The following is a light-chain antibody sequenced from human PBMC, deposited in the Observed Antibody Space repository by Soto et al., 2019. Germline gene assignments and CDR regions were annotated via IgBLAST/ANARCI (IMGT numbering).Light chain of an antibody. Sequence: EIVLTQSPGTLSLSPGERATLPCRASQIXXSGHLAWYQHKPGQAPRLLIYAASTRDTGSPDRFSGGGSGTDFTLTISRLEPEDFAVYYCQQYGYSPITFGQGTRLEIK. V-gene: IGKV3-20*01. CDR3: QQYGYSPIT. CDR1: QIXXSGH. J-gene: IGKJ5*01. CDR2: AAS.